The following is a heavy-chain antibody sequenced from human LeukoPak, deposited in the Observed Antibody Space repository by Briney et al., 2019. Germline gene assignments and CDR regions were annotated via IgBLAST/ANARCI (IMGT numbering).Heavy chain of an antibody. Sequence: GGSLRLSCAASGSTLSYYWMTWVRRAPGKGLEWVANIMQDGSEKYYVDSVKGRFTISRDNAKNSLYLQMNSLRAEDTAVYYCARHSAGYTTFFDYWGQGTLVTVSS. CDR3: ARHSAGYTTFFDY. V-gene: IGHV3-7*04. D-gene: IGHD5-24*01. CDR1: GSTLSYYW. J-gene: IGHJ4*02. CDR2: IMQDGSEK.